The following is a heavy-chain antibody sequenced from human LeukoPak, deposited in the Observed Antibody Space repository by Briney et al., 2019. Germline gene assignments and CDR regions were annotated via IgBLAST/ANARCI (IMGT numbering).Heavy chain of an antibody. CDR2: IYYSGST. CDR3: ARDQGIAAADLDAFDI. CDR1: GGSISSYY. J-gene: IGHJ3*02. D-gene: IGHD6-13*01. Sequence: SETLSLTCTVSGGSISSYYWSWIRQPPGKGLEWIGYIYYSGSTNYSPSLKSRVTISVDTSKNQFSLKLSSVTAADTAVYYCARDQGIAAADLDAFDIWGQGTMVTVSS. V-gene: IGHV4-59*12.